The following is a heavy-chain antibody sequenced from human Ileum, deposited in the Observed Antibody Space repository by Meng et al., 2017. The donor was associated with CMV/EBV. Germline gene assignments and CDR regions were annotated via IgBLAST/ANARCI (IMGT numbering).Heavy chain of an antibody. D-gene: IGHD2-15*01. J-gene: IGHJ4*02. CDR1: GGSMNTYY. Sequence: ESLKISCTVSGGSMNTYYWSWLRQPPGKGLEWIGYINYSGQTNYNPSLRGRVVISVDTSKNQFSLKLNSVNTADTAVYYCARGAGWWGVWGQGTLVTVSS. CDR2: INYSGQT. V-gene: IGHV4-59*01. CDR3: ARGAGWWGV.